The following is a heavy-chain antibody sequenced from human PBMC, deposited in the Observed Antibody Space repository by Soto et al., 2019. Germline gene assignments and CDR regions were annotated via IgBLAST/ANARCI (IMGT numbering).Heavy chain of an antibody. CDR2: VYYSGSS. CDR1: GDSISGGASF. CDR3: AKLSCTSSTCYFPGWFDP. V-gene: IGHV4-31*03. Sequence: QVQLQESGPGLVKASETLSLTCTVSGDSISGGASFWSWIRQPPGKGLEWIANVYYSGSSYYNPSLKSRLTISVDTTKNQFSLQLKSMTAADTAVYYCAKLSCTSSTCYFPGWFDPWGQGTLVTVSS. J-gene: IGHJ5*02. D-gene: IGHD2-2*01.